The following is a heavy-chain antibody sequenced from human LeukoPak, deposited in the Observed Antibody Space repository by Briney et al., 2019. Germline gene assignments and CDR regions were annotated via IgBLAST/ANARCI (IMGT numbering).Heavy chain of an antibody. CDR2: ISYEGSNK. Sequence: GGSLRLSCAASGFTFSSYAMHCVRQAPGKRLEWVAVISYEGSNKYYADSVKGRFTISRDNSKNTLYLQMNSLRAEDTAVYYCARVKGGYCSGGSCDAFDIWGQGTMVTVSS. J-gene: IGHJ3*02. CDR3: ARVKGGYCSGGSCDAFDI. D-gene: IGHD2-15*01. CDR1: GFTFSSYA. V-gene: IGHV3-30*04.